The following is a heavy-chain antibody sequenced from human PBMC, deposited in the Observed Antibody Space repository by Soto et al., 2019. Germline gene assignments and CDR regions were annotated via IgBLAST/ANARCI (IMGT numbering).Heavy chain of an antibody. D-gene: IGHD2-15*01. V-gene: IGHV3-23*01. CDR3: AKDSPRLPFDY. CDR1: GFSFSSYS. Sequence: PGGSLRLSCAASGFSFSSYSMSWVRQTPGKGLEWVSLIIGSGGRTYYADSVKGRFTISRDNSKDTLYLQMNSLRVEDTAVYYCAKDSPRLPFDYWGQGTLVTVSS. J-gene: IGHJ4*02. CDR2: IIGSGGRT.